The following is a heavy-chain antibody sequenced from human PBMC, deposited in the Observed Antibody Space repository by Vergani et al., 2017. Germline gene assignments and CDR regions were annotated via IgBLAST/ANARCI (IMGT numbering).Heavy chain of an antibody. CDR1: GGSISRYY. V-gene: IGHV4-59*01. CDR3: ARGRLRLDY. CDR2: IYYSGST. Sequence: QVQLQESGPGLVKPSETLSLTCTVSGGSISRYYWSWIRQPPGKGLEWIGYIYYSGSTNYNPSLKSRVTISVDTSKNQFALKLSSVTAADTAVYYCARGRLRLDYWGQGTLVTVSS. D-gene: IGHD4-17*01. J-gene: IGHJ4*02.